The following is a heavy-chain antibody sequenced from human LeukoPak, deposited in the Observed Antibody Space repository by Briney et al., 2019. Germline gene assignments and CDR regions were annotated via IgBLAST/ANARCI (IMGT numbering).Heavy chain of an antibody. CDR2: IRYDGSNK. D-gene: IGHD3-10*01. CDR3: AKSPAFYYYGSGSYYYYMDV. Sequence: PGGSLRLSCAASGFTFSSYGMHWVRQAPGKGLEWVAFIRYDGSNKYYADSVKGRFTISRDNSKNTLYLQMNSLRAEDTAVYYCAKSPAFYYYGSGSYYYYMDVWGKGTTVTVSS. CDR1: GFTFSSYG. J-gene: IGHJ6*03. V-gene: IGHV3-30*02.